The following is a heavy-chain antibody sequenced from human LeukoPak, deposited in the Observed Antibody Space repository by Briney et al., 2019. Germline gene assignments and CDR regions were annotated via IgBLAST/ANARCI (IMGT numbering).Heavy chain of an antibody. Sequence: QASETLSLTCAVYGGSFSGYYWSWIRQPPGKGLEWIGEINHSGSTNYNPFLKSRVTISVDTSKNQFSLKLSSVTAADTAVYYCARGQSATVVTERNWFDPWGQGTLVTVSS. CDR2: INHSGST. D-gene: IGHD4-23*01. J-gene: IGHJ5*02. CDR3: ARGQSATVVTERNWFDP. V-gene: IGHV4-34*01. CDR1: GGSFSGYY.